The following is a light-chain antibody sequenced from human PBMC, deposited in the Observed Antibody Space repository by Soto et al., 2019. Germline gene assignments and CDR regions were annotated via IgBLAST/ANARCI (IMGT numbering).Light chain of an antibody. CDR2: AAS. Sequence: DIQMTQSPSSLSASVGDRVTITCRASQSISSYLNWYQQKPGKAPNILIYAASSLQSGVPSRFSGSGSGTDFTLTISSLQPEDFATVYCQQSYSTPWTFGQGTKVESK. V-gene: IGKV1-39*01. J-gene: IGKJ1*01. CDR3: QQSYSTPWT. CDR1: QSISSY.